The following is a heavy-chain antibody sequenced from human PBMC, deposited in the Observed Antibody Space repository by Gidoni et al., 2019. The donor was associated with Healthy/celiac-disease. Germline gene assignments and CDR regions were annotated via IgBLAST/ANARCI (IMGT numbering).Heavy chain of an antibody. CDR3: ARAGGDTAMVHFDY. Sequence: QVQLQESGPGLVKPSETLSLTCTVSGGSISSYYWSWIRQPPGKGLEWIGYIYYSGSTNYNPSLKSRVTISVDTSKNQFSLKLSSVTAADTAVYYCARAGGDTAMVHFDYWGQGTLVTVSS. V-gene: IGHV4-59*01. D-gene: IGHD5-18*01. CDR1: GGSISSYY. J-gene: IGHJ4*02. CDR2: IYYSGST.